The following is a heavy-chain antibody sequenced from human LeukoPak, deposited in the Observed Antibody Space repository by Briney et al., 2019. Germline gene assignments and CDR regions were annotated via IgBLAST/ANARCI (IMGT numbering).Heavy chain of an antibody. CDR1: SGSISSGDYY. Sequence: SETLSLTCTVSSGSISSGDYYWSWIRQPPGKGLEWIGYISSSGTTYYNPSLRSRITISVDSSKSQFSLNLSSVTASDTAVYYCAGVGNGGYGGFDYWGQGTLVTASS. V-gene: IGHV4-30-4*01. CDR3: AGVGNGGYGGFDY. J-gene: IGHJ4*02. CDR2: ISSSGTT. D-gene: IGHD5-12*01.